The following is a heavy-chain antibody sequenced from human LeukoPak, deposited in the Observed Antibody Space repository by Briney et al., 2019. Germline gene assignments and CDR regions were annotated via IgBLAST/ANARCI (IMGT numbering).Heavy chain of an antibody. CDR3: ARDNFFGYCSSTSCYEGEGVFDY. D-gene: IGHD2-2*03. CDR1: GGSISSGGYS. Sequence: SETLSLTCAVSGGSISSGGYSWSWIRQPPGKGLEWIGYIYHSGSTYYNPSLKSRVTISVDRSKNQFSLKLSSVTAADTAVYYCARDNFFGYCSSTSCYEGEGVFDYWGQGTLVTVSS. V-gene: IGHV4-30-2*01. J-gene: IGHJ4*02. CDR2: IYHSGST.